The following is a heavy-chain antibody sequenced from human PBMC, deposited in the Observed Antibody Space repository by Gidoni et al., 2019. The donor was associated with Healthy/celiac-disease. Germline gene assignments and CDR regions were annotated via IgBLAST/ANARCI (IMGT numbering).Heavy chain of an antibody. D-gene: IGHD1-7*01. V-gene: IGHV1-58*01. CDR1: GFTFTSYA. Sequence: QMQLVQSGPEVKKPGTSVKVSCKASGFTFTSYAVQWVRQARGQRLEWIGWIVVGSGNTNYAQKFQERVTITRDMSTSTAYMELSSLRSEDTAVYYCAAYVGGTTDIYYYYGMDVWGQGTTVTVSS. CDR3: AAYVGGTTDIYYYYGMDV. CDR2: IVVGSGNT. J-gene: IGHJ6*02.